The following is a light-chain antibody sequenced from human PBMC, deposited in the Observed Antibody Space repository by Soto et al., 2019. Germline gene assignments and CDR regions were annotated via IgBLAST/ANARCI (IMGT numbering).Light chain of an antibody. J-gene: IGKJ4*01. Sequence: DIEMTQSPSSLSASVGDRVTITCRASQGISNFLAWYQHKPGKVPKLLIYAASTLQSGVPSRFSGSGSGTDFTLTISSLRTLLVATYLCRKSRSRPSLTFGGGTNVEIK. CDR3: RKSRSRPSLT. CDR2: AAS. CDR1: QGISNF. V-gene: IGKV1-27*01.